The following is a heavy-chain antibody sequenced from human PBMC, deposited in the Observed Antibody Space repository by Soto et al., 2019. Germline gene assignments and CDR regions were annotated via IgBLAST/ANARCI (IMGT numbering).Heavy chain of an antibody. CDR2: IWLDGSER. CDR3: ARDASGTTSFLAS. D-gene: IGHD1-1*01. Sequence: GGSLRLSCEASGFMFGTSGMHWVRQAPGKGLEWVSGIWLDGSERYYSDSVKGRFTISRDNSKNTLFLQMNSLRVEDTAVYFCARDASGTTSFLASWGQGTLVTVSS. V-gene: IGHV3-33*01. J-gene: IGHJ5*01. CDR1: GFMFGTSG.